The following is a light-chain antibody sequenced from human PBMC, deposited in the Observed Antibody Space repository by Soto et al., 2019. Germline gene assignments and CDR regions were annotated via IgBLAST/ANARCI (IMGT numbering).Light chain of an antibody. J-gene: IGKJ4*01. V-gene: IGKV1-33*01. CDR3: QQYDNLPLT. CDR2: DAS. CDR1: QDISNY. Sequence: DIQMTQSPSSLSASEGDRVTITCQASQDISNYLNWYQQKPGKAPKLLIYDASNLETGVPSRFSGSGSGTDFTFTISSLQPEDIATYYCQQYDNLPLTVGGGTKVDIK.